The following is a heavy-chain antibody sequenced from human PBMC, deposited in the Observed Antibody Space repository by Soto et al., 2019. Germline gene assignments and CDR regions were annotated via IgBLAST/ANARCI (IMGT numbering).Heavy chain of an antibody. V-gene: IGHV1-69*06. J-gene: IGHJ2*01. Sequence: QVELVQSGAEVKKPGSSVKVSCQASEDTFRNYAISWVRQAPGQGLEWMGGVIPISGTANYAQKCQGRVTIAADTSANTVYLALSSLRSEDTAVYYCASTKYDSSAYYYWYLGLWGRGTLVCVSS. D-gene: IGHD3-22*01. CDR1: EDTFRNYA. CDR3: ASTKYDSSAYYYWYLGL. CDR2: VIPISGTA.